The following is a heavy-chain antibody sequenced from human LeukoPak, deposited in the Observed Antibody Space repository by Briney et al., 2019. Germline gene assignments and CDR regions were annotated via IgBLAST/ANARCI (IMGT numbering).Heavy chain of an antibody. CDR1: GGSFSGYY. D-gene: IGHD5-24*01. CDR2: INHSGST. Sequence: SETLSLTCAVYGGSFSGYYWSWIRQPPGKGLEWIGEINHSGSTNYNPSLKSRVTISVDTSKNQFSLKLSSVTAADTAVYYCARRERKRWLQFNYFDNWGQGTLVTVSS. CDR3: ARRERKRWLQFNYFDN. J-gene: IGHJ4*02. V-gene: IGHV4-34*01.